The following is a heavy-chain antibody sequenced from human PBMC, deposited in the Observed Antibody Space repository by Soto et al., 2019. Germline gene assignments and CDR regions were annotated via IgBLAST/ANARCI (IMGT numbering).Heavy chain of an antibody. CDR3: ARGSLNFYSSKIRFDP. D-gene: IGHD6-13*01. CDR2: INPSGGST. J-gene: IGHJ5*02. Sequence: ASVKVSCKASGYTFTSYYMHWVRQAPGQGLEWMGIINPSGGSTSYAQKFQGRVTMTRDTSTSTVYMELSSLRSEDTAVYYCARGSLNFYSSKIRFDPWGQGTLVTVSS. CDR1: GYTFTSYY. V-gene: IGHV1-46*01.